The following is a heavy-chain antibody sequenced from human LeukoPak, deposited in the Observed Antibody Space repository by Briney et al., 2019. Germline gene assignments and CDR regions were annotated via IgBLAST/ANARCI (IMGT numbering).Heavy chain of an antibody. CDR1: GVRFYAFT. J-gene: IGHJ4*02. CDR3: VKESPHWTVTPGD. CDR2: IEGGAVKT. V-gene: IGHV3-23*01. Sequence: GGALRLSCIASGVRFYAFTIGWGRQAPGEGLEGGSGIEGGAVKTYFAGCVRGRFTNSRDKSKTTVHLAMNRLSAEDTGVYYCVKESPHWTVTPGDWGQGTLVIVSS. D-gene: IGHD4-17*01.